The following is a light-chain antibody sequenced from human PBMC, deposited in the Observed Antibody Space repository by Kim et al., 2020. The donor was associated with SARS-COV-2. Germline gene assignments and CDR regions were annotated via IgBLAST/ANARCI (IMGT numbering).Light chain of an antibody. V-gene: IGKV3-15*01. CDR1: RSVSSN. CDR3: QHYNNWPYT. Sequence: SVSPGERATLSCRASRSVSSNLAWYQQKPGQAPRLLIYAASTRATGVPARFRGSGSGTEFTLTISSLQSEDFAVYHCQHYNNWPYTFGQGTKLEI. J-gene: IGKJ2*01. CDR2: AAS.